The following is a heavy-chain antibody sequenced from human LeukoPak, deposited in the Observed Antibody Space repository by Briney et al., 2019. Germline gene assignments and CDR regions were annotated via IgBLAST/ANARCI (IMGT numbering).Heavy chain of an antibody. CDR1: GFTFDDYA. V-gene: IGHV3-9*01. D-gene: IGHD1-26*01. CDR3: AKGEWELRSPFDY. CDR2: ISWNSGSI. Sequence: PGGSLRLSCAASGFTFDDYAMHWVRQAPGKGLEWVSGISWNSGSIGYADSVKGRFTISRDNAKNSLYLQMNCLRAEDTALYYCAKGEWELRSPFDYWGQGTLVTVSS. J-gene: IGHJ4*02.